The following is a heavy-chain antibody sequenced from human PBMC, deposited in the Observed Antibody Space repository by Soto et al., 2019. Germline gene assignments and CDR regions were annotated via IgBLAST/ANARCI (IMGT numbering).Heavy chain of an antibody. Sequence: QSRSYAVHDGSARGYQWWLIRHPPGEGLQWIGEINHRGNANYNPSLKSRVTISIDTSKNQFSLRLNSLTAADTAVYYCARNYCSGGTCYLFFDSWGQGTPVTVSS. J-gene: IGHJ4*02. CDR1: DGSARGYQ. CDR3: ARNYCSGGTCYLFFDS. CDR2: INHRGNA. V-gene: IGHV4-34*01. D-gene: IGHD2-15*01.